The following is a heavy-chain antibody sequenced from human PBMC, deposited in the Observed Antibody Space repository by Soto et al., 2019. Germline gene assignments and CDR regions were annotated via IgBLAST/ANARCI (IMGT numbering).Heavy chain of an antibody. CDR1: GFTFSSYG. CDR2: IWYDGSNK. J-gene: IGHJ6*02. Sequence: GGSLRLSCAASGFTFSSYGMHWVRQAPGKGLEWVAVIWYDGSNKYYADSVKGRFTISRDNSKNTLYLQMNSLRAEDTAAYYCARDGLVDTIFQGGYYYYGMDVWGQGTTVTVPS. D-gene: IGHD5-12*01. V-gene: IGHV3-33*01. CDR3: ARDGLVDTIFQGGYYYYGMDV.